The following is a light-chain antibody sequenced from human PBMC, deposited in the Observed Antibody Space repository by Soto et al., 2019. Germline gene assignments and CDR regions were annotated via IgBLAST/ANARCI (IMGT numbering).Light chain of an antibody. J-gene: IGKJ2*01. V-gene: IGKV1-5*01. CDR2: DAS. CDR1: QSISRW. Sequence: DIQMTQSPSTLSASVGGRVTITCRASQSISRWVAWYQRKPGRAPKFLIFDASSLESGVPSRFSGSGSGTEFTLTITSLQPDDFATYYRQQYNSYPYTFGQGTKLEI. CDR3: QQYNSYPYT.